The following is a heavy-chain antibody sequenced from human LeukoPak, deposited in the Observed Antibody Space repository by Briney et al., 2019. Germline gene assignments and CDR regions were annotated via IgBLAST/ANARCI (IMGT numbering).Heavy chain of an antibody. D-gene: IGHD5-18*01. V-gene: IGHV4-61*02. CDR1: GGSISSGSYY. Sequence: SQTLSLTCTVSGGSISSGSYYWSWIRQPAGKGLEWIGRIYTSGSTNYNPSLKSRVTISVDASKNQFSLKLSSVTAADTAVYYCARALDTAMALTDYWGQGTLVTVSS. CDR2: IYTSGST. J-gene: IGHJ4*02. CDR3: ARALDTAMALTDY.